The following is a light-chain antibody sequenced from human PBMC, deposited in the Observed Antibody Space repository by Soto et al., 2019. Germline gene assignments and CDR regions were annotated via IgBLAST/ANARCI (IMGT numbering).Light chain of an antibody. V-gene: IGKV4-1*01. CDR1: QSFLYSSNNKNY. CDR2: WAS. J-gene: IGKJ1*01. Sequence: DIVMTQSPDSLAVSLGERATINCKSSQSFLYSSNNKNYLAWYQQKPGQPPKLLIYWASTRESGVPDRFSGSGSGTDFTLTISSLQAEDVAVYYCQQYYSTRTFGQGTKV. CDR3: QQYYSTRT.